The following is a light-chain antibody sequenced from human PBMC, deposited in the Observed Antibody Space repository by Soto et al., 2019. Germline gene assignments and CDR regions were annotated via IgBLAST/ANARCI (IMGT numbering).Light chain of an antibody. Sequence: QSVLTRPASVSGSPGQSITISCTGTRSDVGGYNYVSWYQHHPGKAPKLMIYDVSNRPSGVSNRFSGSKSGNTASLTASGLQPEDEADYYCCSYTTSNTRQIVFGTGTKVTVL. J-gene: IGLJ1*01. CDR2: DVS. CDR1: RSDVGGYNY. V-gene: IGLV2-14*03. CDR3: CSYTTSNTRQIV.